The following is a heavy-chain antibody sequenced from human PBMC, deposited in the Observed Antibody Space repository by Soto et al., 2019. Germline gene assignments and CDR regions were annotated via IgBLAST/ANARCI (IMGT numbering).Heavy chain of an antibody. CDR1: GGTFGNYA. CDR3: VRECHKIVAVQATVMGPFTWFDP. J-gene: IGHJ5*02. V-gene: IGHV1-69*06. CDR2: TLPIFGTA. D-gene: IGHD2-2*01. Sequence: QVQLVQSGAEVKTPGSSVKVSCKASGGTFGNYAISWVRQAPGQGLEWLGGTLPIFGTANYAQKFQGRVTITADRSTSRAYMELSSMTSDDTDVDYCVRECHKIVAVQATVMGPFTWFDPWGQVTLVTVSS.